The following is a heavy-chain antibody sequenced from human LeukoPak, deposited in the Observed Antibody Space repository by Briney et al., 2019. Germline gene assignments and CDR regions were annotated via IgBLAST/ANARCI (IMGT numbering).Heavy chain of an antibody. CDR1: GDSISSYY. Sequence: PSETVSLTCTVSGDSISSYYWSWIRQPAGKGLEWIGRIHASGSTNYXPSLKSRVTLSVDTSKNQFSLKLSSVTAADTAVYYCAXGXXPDFXYWGRGTLVTVSS. V-gene: IGHV4-4*07. CDR2: IHASGST. CDR3: AXGXXPDFXY. J-gene: IGHJ4*02.